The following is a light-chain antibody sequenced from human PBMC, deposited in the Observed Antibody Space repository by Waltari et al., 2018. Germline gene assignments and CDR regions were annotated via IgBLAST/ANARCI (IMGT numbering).Light chain of an antibody. Sequence: QSVLTQPPSASGTPGQRVTISCSGTSSNIGFNTVSWYQQVPGTAPNLLIYTDNQRPSGVPDRFAGSKSGSSASLAISGLQSEDEADYYCAGWDDSLNGWVFGGGTKVTVV. V-gene: IGLV1-44*01. CDR3: AGWDDSLNGWV. CDR1: SSNIGFNT. J-gene: IGLJ3*02. CDR2: TDN.